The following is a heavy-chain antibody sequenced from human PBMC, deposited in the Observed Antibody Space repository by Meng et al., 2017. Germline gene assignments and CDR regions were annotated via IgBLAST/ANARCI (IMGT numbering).Heavy chain of an antibody. CDR3: ARDSSSGWYHNY. CDR1: GFSVTTSY. Sequence: VRRPDTGGGFIHLRASLTLACTSSGFSVTTSYMSWVRQAPGKGLEWVSVIYSGGSTYYADSVKGRFSISRDNSKNTLYLQMNSLRAEDTAVYFCARDSSSGWYHNYWGQGTLVTVSS. CDR2: IYSGGST. V-gene: IGHV3-53*02. J-gene: IGHJ4*02. D-gene: IGHD6-19*01.